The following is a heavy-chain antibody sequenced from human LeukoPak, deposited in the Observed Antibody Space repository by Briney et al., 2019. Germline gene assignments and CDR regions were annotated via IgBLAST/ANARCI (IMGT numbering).Heavy chain of an antibody. CDR2: ICSSGST. CDR1: GGPINNYF. CDR3: AREQTTGFDQ. Sequence: PSETLSLTCTVSGGPINNYFWSWIRQPAGKGLEWMGRICSSGSTSYNPSLKNRLTISLDKTKNQVSLKLTSVTAADTAMYVCAREQTTGFDQWGQGTLVTVSS. V-gene: IGHV4-4*07. J-gene: IGHJ4*02. D-gene: IGHD4-17*01.